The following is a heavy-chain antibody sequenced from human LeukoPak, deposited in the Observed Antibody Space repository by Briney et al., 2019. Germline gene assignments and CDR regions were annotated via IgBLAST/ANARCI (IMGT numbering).Heavy chain of an antibody. V-gene: IGHV1-24*01. D-gene: IGHD6-13*01. CDR3: ATVRIAAAGNPFDY. J-gene: IGHJ4*02. Sequence: ASVKASCKVSGYTLTELSMHWVRQAPGKGLEWMGGLDPEDGETIYAQKFQGRVTMTEDTSTDTAYMELSSLRSEDTAVYYCATVRIAAAGNPFDYWGQGTLVTVSS. CDR1: GYTLTELS. CDR2: LDPEDGET.